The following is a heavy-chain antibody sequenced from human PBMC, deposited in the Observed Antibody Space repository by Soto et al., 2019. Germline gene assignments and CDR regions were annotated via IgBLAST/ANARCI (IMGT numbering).Heavy chain of an antibody. J-gene: IGHJ4*02. CDR2: ISGSGAGT. CDR3: AKRRGGAAAGTYYFEY. Sequence: GGSLRLPCAASGFTFSSFAMSWVRQAPGKGLEWVSGISGSGAGTDYADSVKGRFTISRDNSKNTLYLQMNSLRAEDTAVYYCAKRRGGAAAGTYYFEYWGQGTLVTVSS. V-gene: IGHV3-23*01. CDR1: GFTFSSFA. D-gene: IGHD6-13*01.